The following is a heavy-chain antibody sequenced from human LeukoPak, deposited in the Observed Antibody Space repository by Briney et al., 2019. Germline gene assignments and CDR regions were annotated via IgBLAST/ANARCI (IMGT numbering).Heavy chain of an antibody. CDR1: GGSISSYY. CDR2: IYTSGST. D-gene: IGHD3-22*01. V-gene: IGHV4-4*07. J-gene: IGHJ3*02. Sequence: PSETLSLTCTVSGGSISSYYWSWIRQPAGKGLEWIGRIYTSGSTNYNPSLKSRVTMSVDTSKNQFSLKLSSVTAADTAVYYCARGDYYDSSGYPDAFDIWGQGTMVTVSS. CDR3: ARGDYYDSSGYPDAFDI.